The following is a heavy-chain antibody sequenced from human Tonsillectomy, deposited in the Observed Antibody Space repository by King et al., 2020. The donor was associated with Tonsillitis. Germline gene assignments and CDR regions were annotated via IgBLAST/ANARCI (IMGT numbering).Heavy chain of an antibody. Sequence: QLQESGPGLVKPSETLSLTCTVSGGSISSSSYYWGWIRQPPGKGLEWIGSIYYSGSTYYNPSLKSRVTISVDTSKNQFSLKLSSVTAADTAVYYCARDSSSSGESVSWFDPWGQGTLVTVSS. CDR2: IYYSGST. J-gene: IGHJ5*02. CDR3: ARDSSSSGESVSWFDP. V-gene: IGHV4-39*01. D-gene: IGHD6-6*01. CDR1: GGSISSSSYY.